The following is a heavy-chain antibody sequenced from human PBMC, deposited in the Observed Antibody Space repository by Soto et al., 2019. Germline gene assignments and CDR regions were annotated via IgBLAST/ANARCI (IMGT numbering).Heavy chain of an antibody. J-gene: IGHJ5*02. CDR3: VKNSGWFNT. CDR1: GFTFGTTD. CDR2: IDGGGGIT. V-gene: IGHV3-23*01. Sequence: GSLRLSCAASGFTFGTTDMSWVRQAPGEGLEWVSTIDGGGGITYCADSVKGRFTISRDNSRNTVYLQMNSLRGDDTALYYCVKNSGWFNTWGQGALVTVSS. D-gene: IGHD3-10*01.